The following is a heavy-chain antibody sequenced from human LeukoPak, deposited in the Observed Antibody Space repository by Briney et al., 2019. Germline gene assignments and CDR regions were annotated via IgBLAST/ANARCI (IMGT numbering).Heavy chain of an antibody. CDR3: ARDRRIAVAGTRYYYYGMDV. V-gene: IGHV4-61*01. Sequence: SETLSLTCTVSGGSVSSGSYYWSWIRQPPGKGLEWIRYIYYSGSTNYNSSLKSRVTISVDTSKNQFSLKLSSVTAADTAVYYCARDRRIAVAGTRYYYYGMDVWGKGTTVTVSS. CDR2: IYYSGST. CDR1: GGSVSSGSYY. J-gene: IGHJ6*04. D-gene: IGHD6-19*01.